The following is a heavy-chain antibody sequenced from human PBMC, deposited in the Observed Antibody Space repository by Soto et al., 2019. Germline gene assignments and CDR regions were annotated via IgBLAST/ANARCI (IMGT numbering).Heavy chain of an antibody. Sequence: ASVKVSCKASGYTFTSYGISWVRQAPGQGLEWMGWISAYNGNTNYAQKLQGRVTMTTDTSTSTAYMELRSLRPDDTAVYYCARDHLEQWLVYYYYGMDVWGQRTTVTVSS. CDR2: ISAYNGNT. CDR3: ARDHLEQWLVYYYYGMDV. J-gene: IGHJ6*02. D-gene: IGHD6-19*01. CDR1: GYTFTSYG. V-gene: IGHV1-18*01.